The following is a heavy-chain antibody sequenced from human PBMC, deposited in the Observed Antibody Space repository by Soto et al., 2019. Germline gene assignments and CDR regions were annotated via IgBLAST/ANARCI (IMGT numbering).Heavy chain of an antibody. CDR3: AKGRQDMDH. V-gene: IGHV3-23*01. J-gene: IGHJ1*01. CDR2: ISGSGGST. CDR1: GFTFSSYA. Sequence: EVQLLESGGGLVQPGGSLRLSCAASGFTFSSYAMSWVRQAPGKGLEWVSDISGSGGSTYYADSVKGRFTISRDNSKNTLYLQMKSPRAKDKAVYSCAKGRQDMDHWGQGTLVTVSS.